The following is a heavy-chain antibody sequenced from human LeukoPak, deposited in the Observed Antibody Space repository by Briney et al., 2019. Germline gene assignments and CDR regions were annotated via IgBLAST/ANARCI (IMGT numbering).Heavy chain of an antibody. CDR1: GGSISSYY. V-gene: IGHV4-59*01. CDR2: IYYSGST. CDR3: ARQERDWFDP. J-gene: IGHJ5*02. Sequence: PSETLSLTCTVSGGSISSYYWSWIRQPPGKGLEWIGYIYYSGSTNYKPSLKSRVTISVDTSKNQFSLKLSSVTAADTAVYYCARQERDWFDPWGQGTLVTVSS.